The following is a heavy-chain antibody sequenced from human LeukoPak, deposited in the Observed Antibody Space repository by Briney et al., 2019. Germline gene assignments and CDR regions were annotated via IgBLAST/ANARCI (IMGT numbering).Heavy chain of an antibody. Sequence: GGSLRLSCAVSGFTFSIYAMSWVRGAPGEGLEWVSTICGSDGSTYYSDSVRGRFTISRESSKNTLYFQLNSQTAEDTAVYYCAKAGCTYSSCYSNGWGQGTLVTVSS. V-gene: IGHV3-23*01. D-gene: IGHD2-2*01. CDR1: GFTFSIYA. J-gene: IGHJ4*02. CDR2: ICGSDGST. CDR3: AKAGCTYSSCYSNG.